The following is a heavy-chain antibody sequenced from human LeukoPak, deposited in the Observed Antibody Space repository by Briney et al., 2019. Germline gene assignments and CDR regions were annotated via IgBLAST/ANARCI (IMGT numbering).Heavy chain of an antibody. CDR3: ARDRISSGGLYYYYMDV. CDR2: IYYSGST. J-gene: IGHJ6*03. CDR1: GGSIGSYY. D-gene: IGHD6-6*01. V-gene: IGHV4-59*01. Sequence: GSLRLSCTVSGGSIGSYYWSWIRQPPGKGLEWIGYIYYSGSTNYNPSLKSRVTISVDTSKNQFSLKLSSVTAADTAVYYCARDRISSGGLYYYYMDVWGKGTTVTVSS.